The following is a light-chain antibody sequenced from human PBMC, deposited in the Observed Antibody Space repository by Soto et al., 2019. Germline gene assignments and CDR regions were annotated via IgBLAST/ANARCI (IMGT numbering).Light chain of an antibody. CDR2: DNN. V-gene: IGLV1-51*01. CDR1: SSNIGNNY. Sequence: QSVLMQPPSASAAPGQKVTISCSGSSSNIGNNYVSWYQQLPGTAPKLLIYDNNKRPSGIPDRFSGSKSGTSATLGITGLQTGDEADYYCGTWDSSLSAVVFGGGTKLTVL. CDR3: GTWDSSLSAVV. J-gene: IGLJ2*01.